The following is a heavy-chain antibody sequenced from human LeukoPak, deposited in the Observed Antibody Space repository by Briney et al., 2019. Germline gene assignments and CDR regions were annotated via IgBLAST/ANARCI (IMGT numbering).Heavy chain of an antibody. J-gene: IGHJ4*02. CDR1: GYTFTSYG. Sequence: ASVKVSCKASGYTFTSYGISWVRQAPGQGLEWMGWISAYNGNTNYAQKLQGRVTMTTDTSTSTAYMELRSLRSDDTAVYYCARVNSHDSSGYYDYWGQGTLATVSS. CDR3: ARVNSHDSSGYYDY. V-gene: IGHV1-18*01. D-gene: IGHD3-22*01. CDR2: ISAYNGNT.